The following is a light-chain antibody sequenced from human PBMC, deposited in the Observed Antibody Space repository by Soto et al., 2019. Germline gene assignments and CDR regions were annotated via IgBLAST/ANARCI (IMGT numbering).Light chain of an antibody. V-gene: IGKV3-15*01. Sequence: ETVMTQSPATLSVSPGERATLSCRASQSVGTSLAWYQQKPGQAPRVLMYGASSRATDVPGRFSGSGSATEFTLTISSLQSEDFAVYYCQQYYSWPLTFGGGTKVEI. J-gene: IGKJ4*01. CDR2: GAS. CDR3: QQYYSWPLT. CDR1: QSVGTS.